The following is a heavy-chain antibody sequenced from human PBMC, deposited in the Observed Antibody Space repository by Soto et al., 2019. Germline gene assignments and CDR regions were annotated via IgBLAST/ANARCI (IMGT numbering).Heavy chain of an antibody. Sequence: ASETLSLTCTVSGGSIDSGDYYWSWIRQPPGKGLEWIGYVYYSGTTNYNPFLKSRVTLSLDKSKNQFSLKMNSVTAADTAVYYCAKDRFEYSSSSAGDYWGQGTLVTVSS. CDR2: VYYSGTT. J-gene: IGHJ4*02. CDR1: GGSIDSGDYY. V-gene: IGHV4-61*08. D-gene: IGHD6-6*01. CDR3: AKDRFEYSSSSAGDY.